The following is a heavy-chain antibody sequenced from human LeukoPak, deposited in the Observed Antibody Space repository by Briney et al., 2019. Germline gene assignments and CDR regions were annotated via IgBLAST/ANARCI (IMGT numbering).Heavy chain of an antibody. CDR3: ARDPGYESWSPFWGGMDV. V-gene: IGHV3-74*01. Sequence: GGSLRLSCAASGFTFSSSWMHWVRHAPGKGLVWVSRITRDGSSTTYADSVKGRFTTSRDNAKTTLYLQMDSLRDDDTAVYYCARDPGYESWSPFWGGMDVWGDGTTVIVSS. J-gene: IGHJ6*04. D-gene: IGHD3-16*01. CDR1: GFTFSSSW. CDR2: ITRDGSST.